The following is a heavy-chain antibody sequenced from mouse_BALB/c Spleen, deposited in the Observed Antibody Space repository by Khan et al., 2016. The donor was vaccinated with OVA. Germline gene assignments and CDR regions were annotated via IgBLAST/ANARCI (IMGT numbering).Heavy chain of an antibody. CDR3: TRSGYGGFAY. CDR2: INPNNGGT. Sequence: QVQLQQPGAELVKPGASVRLSCKSSGYTFTSYYLYWVKQRPGHGLEWIGDINPNNGGTNFNEKFKSKATLTVDKSSSTAYMQLSSLTSEDSAVYYCTRSGYGGFAYWGQGTLVTVSA. CDR1: GYTFTSYY. J-gene: IGHJ3*01. D-gene: IGHD1-1*02. V-gene: IGHV1S81*02.